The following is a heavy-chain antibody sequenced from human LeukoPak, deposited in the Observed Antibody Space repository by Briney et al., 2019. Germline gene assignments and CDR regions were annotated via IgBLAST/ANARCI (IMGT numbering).Heavy chain of an antibody. V-gene: IGHV4-39*01. CDR3: ASLIAVAGYFDY. J-gene: IGHJ4*02. CDR2: IYYSGST. Sequence: PSETLSLTCTVSGGSISSSSYYWGWIRQPPGKGLEWIGSIYYSGSTYYNPSLKSRVTISVDTSKNQFSLKLSSVTAADTAVYYFASLIAVAGYFDYWGQGTLVTVSS. CDR1: GGSISSSSYY. D-gene: IGHD6-19*01.